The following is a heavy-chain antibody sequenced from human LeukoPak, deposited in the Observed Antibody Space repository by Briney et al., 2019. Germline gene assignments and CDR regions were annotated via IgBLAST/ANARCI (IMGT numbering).Heavy chain of an antibody. Sequence: GGSLRLSCAASGFTFSSYSMNWVRQAPGKRLEWVSSISSSSSYIYYADSVKGRFTISRDNAKNSLYLQMNSLRAEDTAVYYCAKDNTYYDFWSGYYEFDPWGQGTLVTVSS. CDR1: GFTFSSYS. J-gene: IGHJ5*02. CDR2: ISSSSSYI. CDR3: AKDNTYYDFWSGYYEFDP. D-gene: IGHD3-3*01. V-gene: IGHV3-21*01.